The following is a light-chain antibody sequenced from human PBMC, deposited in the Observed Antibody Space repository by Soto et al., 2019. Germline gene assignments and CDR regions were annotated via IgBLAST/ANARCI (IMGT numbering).Light chain of an antibody. Sequence: DIQMTQSPSSLSASVGDRVTITCQARQDISNYLNWYQQKPGKAPKLLIYDASNLETGVPSSFSGSGSGTDFTFTIRTLQPKDIAAYYCQQYDNLHLTFGQGTRRQIK. CDR3: QQYDNLHLT. J-gene: IGKJ5*01. V-gene: IGKV1-33*01. CDR1: QDISNY. CDR2: DAS.